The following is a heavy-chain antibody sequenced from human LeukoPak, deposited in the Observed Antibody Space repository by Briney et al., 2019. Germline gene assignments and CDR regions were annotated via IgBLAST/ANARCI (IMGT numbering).Heavy chain of an antibody. CDR2: ISGDGGRT. CDR1: GFTFDDYA. CDR3: AKAYYDYVWGSYRYFCAFDI. V-gene: IGHV3-43*02. D-gene: IGHD3-16*02. J-gene: IGHJ3*02. Sequence: GGSLRLSCAASGFTFDDYAMHWVRQAPGKGLEWVSLISGDGGRTHYADTVKGRFTISRDNSKNSLYLQMNSLRTEDTAFYYCAKAYYDYVWGSYRYFCAFDIWGQGTMVTVSS.